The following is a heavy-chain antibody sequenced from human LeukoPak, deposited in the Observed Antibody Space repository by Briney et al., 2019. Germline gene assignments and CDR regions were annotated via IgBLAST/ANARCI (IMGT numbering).Heavy chain of an antibody. CDR2: INPSGGST. CDR3: ARDAPVVRGVIITGSYYYYYGMDV. V-gene: IGHV1-46*01. J-gene: IGHJ6*02. D-gene: IGHD3-10*01. CDR1: GYTFTSYY. Sequence: ASVKVSCKASGYTFTSYYMHWVRQAPGQGLEWMGIINPSGGSTSYAQKFQGRVTMTRDTSTSTAYMELSSLRSEDTAVYYCARDAPVVRGVIITGSYYYYYGMDVWGQGTTVTVSS.